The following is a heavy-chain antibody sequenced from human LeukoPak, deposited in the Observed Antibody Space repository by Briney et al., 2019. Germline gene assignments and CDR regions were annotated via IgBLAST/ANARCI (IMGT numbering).Heavy chain of an antibody. J-gene: IGHJ4*02. V-gene: IGHV1-69*13. CDR2: IIPIFGTA. Sequence: ASVNVSCKASGGTFSSYAISWVRQAPGQGLEWMGGIIPIFGTANYAQKFQGRVTITADESTSTAYMELSSLRSEDTAVYYCAKNPPSSSWYRNDYFDYWGQGTLVTVSS. CDR1: GGTFSSYA. CDR3: AKNPPSSSWYRNDYFDY. D-gene: IGHD6-13*01.